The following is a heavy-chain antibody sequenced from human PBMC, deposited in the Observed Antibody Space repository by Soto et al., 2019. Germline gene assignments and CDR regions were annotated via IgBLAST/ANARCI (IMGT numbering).Heavy chain of an antibody. V-gene: IGHV4-34*01. Sequence: QVQLQQWGAGLLKPSETLSLTCAVYGGSFSGYYWSWIRQPPGKGLEWIGEINHSGSTNYNPSLKRRVTISVDTSKNQFSLKLSSVTAADTAVYYCARVRRVGSSSPAYYYGMDVWGQGTTVTVSS. CDR3: ARVRRVGSSSPAYYYGMDV. D-gene: IGHD6-6*01. CDR2: INHSGST. CDR1: GGSFSGYY. J-gene: IGHJ6*02.